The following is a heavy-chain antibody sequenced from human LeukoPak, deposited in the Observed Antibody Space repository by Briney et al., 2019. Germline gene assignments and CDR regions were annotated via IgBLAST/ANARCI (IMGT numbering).Heavy chain of an antibody. Sequence: GGSLRLSCAASAFTFSSYSMNWVRQAPGKGLEWVSSISSSDRYIHYADSVKGRFTISRDNAKNSLYLQMNSLRAEDTAVYYCARDPSISWGCFDYWGPGAPFTVSS. CDR3: ARDPSISWGCFDY. CDR1: AFTFSSYS. D-gene: IGHD2-8*02. J-gene: IGHJ4*02. CDR2: ISSSDRYI. V-gene: IGHV3-21*01.